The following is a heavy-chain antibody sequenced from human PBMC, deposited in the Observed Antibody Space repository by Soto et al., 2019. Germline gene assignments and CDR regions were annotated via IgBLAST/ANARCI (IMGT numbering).Heavy chain of an antibody. D-gene: IGHD2-15*01. V-gene: IGHV4-59*01. CDR1: GGSISSYY. CDR3: ARAVVVVVAATPLFDY. J-gene: IGHJ4*02. CDR2: IYYSGST. Sequence: SETLSLTCTVSGGSISSYYWSWIRQPPGKGLEWIGYIYYSGSTNYNPSLKSRVTISVDTSKNQFSLKLSSVTAADTAVYYCARAVVVVVAATPLFDYWGQGTLVTVSS.